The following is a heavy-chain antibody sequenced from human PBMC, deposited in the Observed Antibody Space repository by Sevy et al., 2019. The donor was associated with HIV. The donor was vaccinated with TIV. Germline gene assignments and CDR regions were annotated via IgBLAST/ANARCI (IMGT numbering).Heavy chain of an antibody. J-gene: IGHJ2*01. CDR3: ATFTVIRYWFFDL. CDR2: IHIDGST. Sequence: GGSLRLSCVASGFTVSSNYFSWVRQAPGKGLEWVSLIHIDGSTTYADSVKGRFTVSRDSSENTVFLQMSSLTTEDTAVYYCATFTVIRYWFFDLWGRGTLVTVSS. V-gene: IGHV3-66*01. CDR1: GFTVSSNY. D-gene: IGHD4-17*01.